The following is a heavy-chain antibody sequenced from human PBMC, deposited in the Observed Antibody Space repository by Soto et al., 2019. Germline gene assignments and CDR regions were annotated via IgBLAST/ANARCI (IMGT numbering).Heavy chain of an antibody. D-gene: IGHD3-22*01. J-gene: IGHJ6*02. CDR2: INQSGSS. CDR1: GGTFSGYY. CDR3: ARTRRAYHSRTYSYSCSGMDV. V-gene: IGHV4-34*01. Sequence: PSETLSLTCVVYGGTFSGYYCIFIRHPPFKWLEWIVEINQSGSSNYYPSLQSRVTLSLDTSKNQLSLKLSSVTAADTAVYYCARTRRAYHSRTYSYSCSGMDVWGQGTTVTVSS.